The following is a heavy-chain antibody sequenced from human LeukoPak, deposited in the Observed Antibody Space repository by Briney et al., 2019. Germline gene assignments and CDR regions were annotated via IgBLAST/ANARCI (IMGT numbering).Heavy chain of an antibody. CDR3: ARAPYNSKYYITD. CDR2: IYYTGST. V-gene: IGHV4-39*07. J-gene: IGHJ4*02. CDR1: GGSFSTSSYS. D-gene: IGHD4-11*01. Sequence: SETLSLTCIVSGGSFSTSSYSWGWIRQPPGKGLEWIGTIYYTGSTYYNPSLKSRVTISEDTSKNRFSLNVTSLTAADTAIYYCARAPYNSKYYITDWGRGTLVTVSS.